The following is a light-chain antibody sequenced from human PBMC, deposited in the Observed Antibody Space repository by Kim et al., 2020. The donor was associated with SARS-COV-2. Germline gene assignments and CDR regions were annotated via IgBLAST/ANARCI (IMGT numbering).Light chain of an antibody. Sequence: VSPGERATLSCRASQSVRINLAWYQQRPDQAPRLLIYGASTRATGVPPRISGSGSGTEFTLTISSLQSEDSAVYYCQQYHNWRRAFGQGTKVDIK. CDR1: QSVRIN. CDR2: GAS. J-gene: IGKJ1*01. CDR3: QQYHNWRRA. V-gene: IGKV3-15*01.